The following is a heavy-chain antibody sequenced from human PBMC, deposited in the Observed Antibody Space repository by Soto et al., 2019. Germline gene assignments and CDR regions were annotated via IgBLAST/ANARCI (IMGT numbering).Heavy chain of an antibody. CDR3: ARDGRSYGHYGMEV. CDR2: IYTSGST. V-gene: IGHV4-4*07. CDR1: GVSISSYY. J-gene: IGHJ6*02. Sequence: PSETLSLTCTVSGVSISSYYWSWIRHPAGKGLEWIGRIYTSGSTNYNPSLKSRVTMSVDTSKNQFSLKLSSVTAADTAVYYCARDGRSYGHYGMEVWGQGTTVTVSS. D-gene: IGHD5-18*01.